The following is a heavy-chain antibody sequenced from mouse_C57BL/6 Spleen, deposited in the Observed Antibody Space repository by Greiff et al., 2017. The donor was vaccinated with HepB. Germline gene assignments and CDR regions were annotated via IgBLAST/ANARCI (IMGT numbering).Heavy chain of an antibody. CDR3: ARQDYYGSGGMDY. CDR2: ISSGSSTI. Sequence: EVQLVESGGGLVKPGGSLKLSCAASGFTFSDYGMHWVRQAPEKGLEWVAYISSGSSTIYYADTVKGRFPISRDNAKNTLFLQMTSLRSEDTAMYYCARQDYYGSGGMDYWGQGTSVTVSS. J-gene: IGHJ4*01. CDR1: GFTFSDYG. V-gene: IGHV5-17*01. D-gene: IGHD1-1*01.